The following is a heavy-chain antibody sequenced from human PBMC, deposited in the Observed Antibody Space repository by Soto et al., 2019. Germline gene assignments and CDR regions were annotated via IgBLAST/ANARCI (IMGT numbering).Heavy chain of an antibody. CDR1: GGSITSASW. V-gene: IGHV4-4*02. CDR3: ARVLRGWFDP. J-gene: IGHJ5*02. Sequence: SSETLSLTCAVSGGSITSASWWTWVRQPPGGGLEWIGEIAHRGITNYKASLKSRVTMSVDKTKNDVSLKLTSVTAADTAVYYCARVLRGWFDPWGHGPPATVSP. CDR2: IAHRGIT.